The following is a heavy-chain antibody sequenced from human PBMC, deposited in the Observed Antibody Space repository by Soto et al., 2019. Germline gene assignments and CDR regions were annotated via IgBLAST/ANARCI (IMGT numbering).Heavy chain of an antibody. Sequence: QLRLQESGPGLVKSSETLSLTCTVSGGSVRSSTYYWGWIRQSPGKGLEWIGSIYYSGSTHNNPFPQSRVTXPXDXYTXPFSLKLMSVTAADTAIYYCTRNDGGAAADRPLDYWGQGTLVTVSS. V-gene: IGHV4-39*02. D-gene: IGHD6-13*01. CDR1: GGSVRSSTYY. J-gene: IGHJ4*02. CDR3: TRNDGGAAADRPLDY. CDR2: IYYSGST.